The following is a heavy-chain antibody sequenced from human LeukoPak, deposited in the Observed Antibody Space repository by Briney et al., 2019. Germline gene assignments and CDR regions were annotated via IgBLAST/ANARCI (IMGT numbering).Heavy chain of an antibody. CDR3: ARDQGGYHDSSGYYEP. J-gene: IGHJ5*02. V-gene: IGHV3-66*01. Sequence: GGSLRLSCAASGFTVSSNYMSWVRQAPGKGLEWVSVIYSGGSTYYADSVKGRFTISRDNSKNTLYLQMNSLRAEDTAVYYCARDQGGYHDSSGYYEPWGQGTLVTVSS. CDR2: IYSGGST. CDR1: GFTVSSNY. D-gene: IGHD3-22*01.